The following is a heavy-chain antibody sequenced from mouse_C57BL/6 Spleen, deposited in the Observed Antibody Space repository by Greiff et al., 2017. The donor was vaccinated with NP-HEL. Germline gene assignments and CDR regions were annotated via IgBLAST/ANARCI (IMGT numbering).Heavy chain of an antibody. CDR3: AGHGSRYEKYFDY. CDR2: IDPSDSYT. J-gene: IGHJ2*01. V-gene: IGHV1-69*01. CDR1: GYTFTSYW. D-gene: IGHD1-1*01. Sequence: QVQLQQPGAELVMPGASVKLSCKASGYTFTSYWMHWVKQRPGQGLEWIGEIDPSDSYTNYNQKFKGKSTLTVDKSSSTAYMQLSSLTSEDSAVYYCAGHGSRYEKYFDYWGQGTTLTVSS.